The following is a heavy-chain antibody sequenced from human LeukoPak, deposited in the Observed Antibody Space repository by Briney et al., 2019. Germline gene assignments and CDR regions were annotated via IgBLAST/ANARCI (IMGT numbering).Heavy chain of an antibody. J-gene: IGHJ4*02. V-gene: IGHV3-7*01. Sequence: PGGSLRLSCAVSGFTLSSYWMSWVSQAPGKWLEWVASIKQDGSEKYYVDSVKGRFTVSRDNAKNSLYLQMNSLRAEDTAVYYCARGGSHLLHLDYFDYWGQGTLVTVSS. CDR3: ARGGSHLLHLDYFDY. D-gene: IGHD2-21*02. CDR2: IKQDGSEK. CDR1: GFTLSSYW.